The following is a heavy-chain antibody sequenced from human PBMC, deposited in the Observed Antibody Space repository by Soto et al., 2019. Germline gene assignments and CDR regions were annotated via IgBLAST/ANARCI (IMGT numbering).Heavy chain of an antibody. V-gene: IGHV1-69*13. CDR1: GGTFSSYA. D-gene: IGHD6-19*01. CDR2: IIPIFGTA. Sequence: GASVKVSCKASGGTFSSYAISWVRQAPGQGLEWMGGIIPIFGTANYAQKFQGRVTITADESTSTAYMELSSLRSEDTAVYYCARVIASSGWYTEWELPPGQYFDYWGQGTLVTVSS. CDR3: ARVIASSGWYTEWELPPGQYFDY. J-gene: IGHJ4*02.